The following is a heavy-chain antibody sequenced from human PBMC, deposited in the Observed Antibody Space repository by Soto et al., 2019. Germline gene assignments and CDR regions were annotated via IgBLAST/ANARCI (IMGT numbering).Heavy chain of an antibody. D-gene: IGHD5-18*01. J-gene: IGHJ6*02. CDR1: GFTFSSYA. Sequence: SLKLSFAASGFTFSSYAMHWVRQAPGKGLEGASFISYDGSNKYYAYSVKGRCTMSRDNSKNTLYLQMKSLRAEDTPVYYCPSPHLLYTGYSYRSDYGMDXWGHGTTVTIS. CDR2: ISYDGSNK. CDR3: PSPHLLYTGYSYRSDYGMDX. V-gene: IGHV3-30-3*01.